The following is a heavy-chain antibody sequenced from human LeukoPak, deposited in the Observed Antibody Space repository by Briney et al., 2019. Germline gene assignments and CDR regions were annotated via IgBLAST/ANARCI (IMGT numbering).Heavy chain of an antibody. CDR2: IRYDGSNK. V-gene: IGHV3-30*02. CDR1: GFTFSSYG. D-gene: IGHD3-3*01. CDR3: ARVSTLGDYDFWSGYQYYFDY. Sequence: PGGSLRLSCAASGFTFSSYGMHWVRQAPGKGLEWVAFIRYDGSNKYYADSVKGRFTISRDNSKNTLNLQMNSLRAEDTAVYYCARVSTLGDYDFWSGYQYYFDYWGQGTLVTVSS. J-gene: IGHJ4*02.